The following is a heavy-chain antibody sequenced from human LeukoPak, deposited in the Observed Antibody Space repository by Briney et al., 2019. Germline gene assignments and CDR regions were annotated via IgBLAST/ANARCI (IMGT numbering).Heavy chain of an antibody. D-gene: IGHD6-19*01. Sequence: PGGSLRLSCAVSGFTFSSYWMSWVRQAPGKGLEWVSSISSSSSYIYYADSVKGRFTISRDNAKNSLYLQMNSLRAEDTAVYYCARGRVGQWLVDAFDIWGQGTMVTVSS. CDR1: GFTFSSYW. CDR3: ARGRVGQWLVDAFDI. V-gene: IGHV3-21*01. CDR2: ISSSSSYI. J-gene: IGHJ3*02.